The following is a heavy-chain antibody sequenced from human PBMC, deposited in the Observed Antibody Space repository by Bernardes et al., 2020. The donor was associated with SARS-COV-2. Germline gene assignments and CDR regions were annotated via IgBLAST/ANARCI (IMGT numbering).Heavy chain of an antibody. CDR2: ISAYNGHT. J-gene: IGHJ5*02. Sequence: SVKVSCKASGYTFTNYGMSWVRQAPGQGLEWMGWISAYNGHTNYAQKFQGRVTMTTDTSTSTAYMELRSLRSDDTAVYYCARRDCTGGTCHGTFDPWGQGTLVTVSS. V-gene: IGHV1-18*04. D-gene: IGHD2-8*02. CDR3: ARRDCTGGTCHGTFDP. CDR1: GYTFTNYG.